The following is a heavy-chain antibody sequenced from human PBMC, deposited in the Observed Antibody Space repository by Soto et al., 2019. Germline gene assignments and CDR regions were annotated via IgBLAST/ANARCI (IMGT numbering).Heavy chain of an antibody. V-gene: IGHV3-30*18. J-gene: IGHJ6*02. Sequence: QVQLVESGGGVVQPGRSLRLSCAASGFTFSSYGMHWVRQAPGKGLEWVAVISYDASNKYYADSVKGRFTISRDNSKNTRYTKRNGLRAEDTAVYYCAKGPAIVLVPAAMNYYYGMDVWGQGTTVTVSS. D-gene: IGHD2-2*01. CDR2: ISYDASNK. CDR3: AKGPAIVLVPAAMNYYYGMDV. CDR1: GFTFSSYG.